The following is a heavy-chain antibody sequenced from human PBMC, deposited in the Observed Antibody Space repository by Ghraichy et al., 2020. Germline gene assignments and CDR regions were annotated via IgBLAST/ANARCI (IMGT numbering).Heavy chain of an antibody. V-gene: IGHV4-4*07. CDR2: IFTTGSA. CDR1: GDSISSYY. J-gene: IGHJ5*02. Sequence: SETLSLTCTVSGDSISSYYWSWIRQPAGKGLEWIGRIFTTGSANYNPSLKSRVTMSVDTSKNQFSLKLSSVTAADTAVYYCARAAVVVHNWFDPWGKGTLVTVSS. D-gene: IGHD2-15*01. CDR3: ARAAVVVHNWFDP.